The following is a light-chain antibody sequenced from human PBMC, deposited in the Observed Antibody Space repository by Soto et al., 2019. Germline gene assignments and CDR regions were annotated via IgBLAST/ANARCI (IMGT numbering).Light chain of an antibody. CDR2: DVS. V-gene: IGLV2-14*01. J-gene: IGLJ2*01. CDR3: SSYTSSSPTVV. Sequence: QSALTQPASVSGSPGQSITISCTGTSSDVGAYNYVSWYQQHPGKAPKLIIYDVSKRPSGVSNRFSGSKSGNTAFLIISGLQAEDEADYYCSSYTSSSPTVVFGGGTKLTVL. CDR1: SSDVGAYNY.